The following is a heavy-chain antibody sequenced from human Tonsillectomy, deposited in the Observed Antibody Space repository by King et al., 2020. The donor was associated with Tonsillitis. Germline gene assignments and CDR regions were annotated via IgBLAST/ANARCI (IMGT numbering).Heavy chain of an antibody. D-gene: IGHD3-22*01. V-gene: IGHV3-15*01. CDR2: IKSKTDGGTT. Sequence: VQLVESGGGLVKPGGSLRLSCAASGFTFSNAWMSWVRQAPGKGLEWVGRIKSKTDGGTTDYAAPVKGRFTISRDDSKNTLYLQMNSLKTEDTGVYYCTTYDSSGYYYVGWFDPWGQGTLVTVSS. CDR3: TTYDSSGYYYVGWFDP. CDR1: GFTFSNAW. J-gene: IGHJ5*02.